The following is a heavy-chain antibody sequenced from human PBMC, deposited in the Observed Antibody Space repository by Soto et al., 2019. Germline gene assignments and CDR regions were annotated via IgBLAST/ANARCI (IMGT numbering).Heavy chain of an antibody. CDR1: GGTFIRYA. CDR2: IIPIFGTA. J-gene: IGHJ4*02. CDR3: ARDPFFHYDSSPTRVYFDY. Sequence: SVKVSCKASGGTFIRYAISWVRQAPGQGLEWMGGIIPIFGTANYAQKFQVRVTITADESTSTAYMELSSLRSEDTAVYYCARDPFFHYDSSPTRVYFDYWGQGTLVTSPQ. D-gene: IGHD3-22*01. V-gene: IGHV1-69*13.